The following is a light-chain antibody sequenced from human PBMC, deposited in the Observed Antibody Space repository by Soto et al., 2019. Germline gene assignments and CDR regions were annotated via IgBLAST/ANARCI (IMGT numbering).Light chain of an antibody. Sequence: DIQMTQSPSSLSASVGDRVTITCQASQDISNYLDWYQQKPGKAPKLLISDASNLEGGVPSRFSGSGPGTDFTLTISSLQPEDFATYYCQQFDNLPYTFGLGTKVDIK. CDR3: QQFDNLPYT. CDR1: QDISNY. J-gene: IGKJ2*01. CDR2: DAS. V-gene: IGKV1-33*01.